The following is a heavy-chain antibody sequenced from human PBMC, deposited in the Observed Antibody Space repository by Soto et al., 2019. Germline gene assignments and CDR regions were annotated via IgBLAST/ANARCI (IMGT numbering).Heavy chain of an antibody. J-gene: IGHJ3*02. CDR3: AKVLLTGYGMIGPDAFDI. V-gene: IGHV3-23*01. Sequence: PGGSLRLSCAASGFTFTNSWMNWVRQTPGKGLEWVSAISGSGGSTYYADSVKGRFTISRDNSKNTLYLQMNSLRAEDTAVYYCAKVLLTGYGMIGPDAFDIWGQGTMVTVSS. CDR1: GFTFTNSW. D-gene: IGHD3-9*01. CDR2: ISGSGGST.